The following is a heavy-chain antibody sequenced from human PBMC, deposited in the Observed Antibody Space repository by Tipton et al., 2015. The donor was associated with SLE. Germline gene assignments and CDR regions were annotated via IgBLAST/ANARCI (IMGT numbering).Heavy chain of an antibody. CDR3: ATSHERHSSGCTFDY. Sequence: TLSLTCAVSDYSISTSNWWGWIRQPPGMPLEWIGYIHYSGGTYYNPSLKSRVTMSVDTSKNQFSLKLSSVTAADTAVYYCATSHERHSSGCTFDYWGQGTLVTVSS. D-gene: IGHD6-19*01. J-gene: IGHJ4*02. CDR2: IHYSGGT. CDR1: DYSISTSNW. V-gene: IGHV4-28*01.